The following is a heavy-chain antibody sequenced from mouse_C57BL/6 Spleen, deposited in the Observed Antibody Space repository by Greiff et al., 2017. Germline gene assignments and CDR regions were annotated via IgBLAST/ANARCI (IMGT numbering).Heavy chain of an antibody. Sequence: VQLKQSGTVLARPGASVKMSCKTSGYTFTRYWMHWVKQRPGQGLEWIGALYPGNSDTSYTQKFKGKAKLTAVPSASTAYMELSSLTNEDSAVYYCTRYHGNYRYFEVWGTGTTVTVSS. CDR3: TRYHGNYRYFEV. D-gene: IGHD2-1*01. V-gene: IGHV1-5*01. CDR2: LYPGNSDT. J-gene: IGHJ1*03. CDR1: GYTFTRYW.